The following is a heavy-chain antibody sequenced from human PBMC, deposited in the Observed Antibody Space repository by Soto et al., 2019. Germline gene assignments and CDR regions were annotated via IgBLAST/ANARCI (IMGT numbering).Heavy chain of an antibody. J-gene: IGHJ3*01. CDR2: IWFDGSRE. D-gene: IGHD2-15*01. V-gene: IGHV3-33*01. CDR3: ARDPEICSGGSCVVLDV. CDR1: GLTFGTYG. Sequence: QVQLVESGGGVVQPGTSLRLSCVGSGLTFGTYGMHWVRQAPGKGLEWLAVIWFDGSREFYADSVKDRFTVSRDNSQNTLYLQMNSLKVDDTAVYYCARDPEICSGGSCVVLDVWGQGTMVAVSP.